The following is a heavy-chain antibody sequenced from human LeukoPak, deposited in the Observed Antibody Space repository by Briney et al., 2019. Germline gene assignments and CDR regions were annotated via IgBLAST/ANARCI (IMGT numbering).Heavy chain of an antibody. J-gene: IGHJ4*02. V-gene: IGHV1-2*02. CDR1: GYTFTGYY. D-gene: IGHD1-26*01. CDR2: INPNSGGT. Sequence: ASVKVSCKASGYTFTGYYMHWVRQAPGQGLEWMGWINPNSGGTNYAQKFQGRVTMTRDTSISTAYMELRSLRSDDTAVYYCARDRWDDYGDSWGQGTLVTVSS. CDR3: ARDRWDDYGDS.